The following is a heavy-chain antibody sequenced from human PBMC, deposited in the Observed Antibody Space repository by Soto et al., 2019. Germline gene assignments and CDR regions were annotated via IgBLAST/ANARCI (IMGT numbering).Heavy chain of an antibody. J-gene: IGHJ4*02. CDR1: GFSLSTSGVG. Sequence: QITLKESGPTLVKPTQTLTLTCTFSGFSLSTSGVGVGWIRQPPGKALEWLALIYWDDDKRYSPSLKSRLTLTKXXSXNQXVLTMTNMDPVDTATYYCAHRLGIAAAGTSGYFDYWGQGTLVTVSS. CDR3: AHRLGIAAAGTSGYFDY. CDR2: IYWDDDK. D-gene: IGHD6-13*01. V-gene: IGHV2-5*02.